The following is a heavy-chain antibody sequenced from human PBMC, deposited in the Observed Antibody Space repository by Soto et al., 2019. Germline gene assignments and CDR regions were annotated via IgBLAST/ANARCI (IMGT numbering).Heavy chain of an antibody. D-gene: IGHD5-12*01. CDR1: GGSISSGGYY. J-gene: IGHJ5*02. V-gene: IGHV4-31*03. CDR3: ARDLGYDYRGKYNWFDP. CDR2: IYYSGST. Sequence: SETLSLTCTVSGGSISSGGYYWSWIRQHPGKGLEWIGYIYYSGSTYCNPSLKSRVTISVDTSKNQFSLKLSSVTAADTAVYYCARDLGYDYRGKYNWFDPWRQGTLVTVSS.